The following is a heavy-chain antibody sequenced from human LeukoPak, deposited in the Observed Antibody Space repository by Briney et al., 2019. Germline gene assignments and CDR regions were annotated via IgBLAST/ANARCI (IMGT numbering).Heavy chain of an antibody. CDR1: GLTFSSYW. Sequence: HPGGSLRLSCAASGLTFSSYWMSWVRQAPGKGLEWVANIKQDGSEKYYVDSVKGRFTISRDNAKNSLYLQMNSLRAEDTAVYYCARDIAAAAPLDYWGQGTLVTVSS. J-gene: IGHJ4*02. CDR3: ARDIAAAAPLDY. V-gene: IGHV3-7*03. CDR2: IKQDGSEK. D-gene: IGHD6-13*01.